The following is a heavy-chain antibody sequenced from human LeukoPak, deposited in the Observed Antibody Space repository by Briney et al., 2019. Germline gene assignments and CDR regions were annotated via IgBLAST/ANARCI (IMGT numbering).Heavy chain of an antibody. V-gene: IGHV4-34*01. D-gene: IGHD3-10*01. Sequence: PSETLSLTCAVYGGSFSGYYWSWIRQPPGKGLEWIGEINHSGSTNYNPSLKSRVTISVDTSKNQFSLKLSSVTAADTAVYYCARGSMVRGVITHDYWGQGTLVTVSS. CDR1: GGSFSGYY. J-gene: IGHJ4*02. CDR3: ARGSMVRGVITHDY. CDR2: INHSGST.